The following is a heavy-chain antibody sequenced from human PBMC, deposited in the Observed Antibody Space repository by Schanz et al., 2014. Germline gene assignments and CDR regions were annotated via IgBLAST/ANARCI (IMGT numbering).Heavy chain of an antibody. CDR1: GFTFFGSFA. J-gene: IGHJ4*02. V-gene: IGHV3-23*01. D-gene: IGHD3-10*01. Sequence: EVQLLESGGGLVQPGGSLRLSCVASGFTFFGSFAMSWVRQAPGKGLEWVSGMSGSGSTADYADSVKGRFTSSRDNAKNSLYLQMNSLRAEDTALYYCAKDGIMVQGVIWERYFDSWGQGTLXTVSS. CDR2: MSGSGSTA. CDR3: AKDGIMVQGVIWERYFDS.